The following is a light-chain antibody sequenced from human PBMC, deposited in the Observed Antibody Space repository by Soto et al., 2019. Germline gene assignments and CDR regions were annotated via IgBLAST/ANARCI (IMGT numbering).Light chain of an antibody. CDR2: DVX. CDR1: SSDVGGYNS. Sequence: QSALTQPASVSGSPGQSITISCTGTSSDVGGYNSVSWYQHHPGKAPKLMIYDVXXRPXXXXXRXXGSKSGNTASLTISGLQAEXEXDYYCSSFTSSTALYVFGTGTKLTVL. J-gene: IGLJ1*01. CDR3: SSFTSSTALYV. V-gene: IGLV2-14*03.